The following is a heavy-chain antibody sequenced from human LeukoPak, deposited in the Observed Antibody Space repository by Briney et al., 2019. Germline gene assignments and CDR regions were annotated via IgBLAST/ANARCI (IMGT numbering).Heavy chain of an antibody. CDR1: GFTFSSYA. J-gene: IGHJ4*02. V-gene: IGHV3-23*01. CDR2: ITSSGST. CDR3: AKYTSRWDEDY. D-gene: IGHD6-13*01. Sequence: GGSLRLSCAASGFTFSSYAMSWVRQAPGKGLEWVSAITSSGSTYYADSVKGRFTISRDNSKNTLYLQMNSLRAEDTAVYYCAKYTSRWDEDYWGQGSLVTVSS.